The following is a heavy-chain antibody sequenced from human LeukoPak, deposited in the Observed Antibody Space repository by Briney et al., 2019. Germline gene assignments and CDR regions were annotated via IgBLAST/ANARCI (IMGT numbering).Heavy chain of an antibody. Sequence: ASVKVSCKASGYTFTGYYIHWVRQAPGQGLEWMGWINPNSGGTNYAQKFQGRVTMTRDTSISTAYMELSRLRSDDTAVYYCARGDGAGWLQSIWGQGTLVTVSS. CDR3: ARGDGAGWLQSI. J-gene: IGHJ4*02. V-gene: IGHV1-2*02. CDR2: INPNSGGT. D-gene: IGHD5-24*01. CDR1: GYTFTGYY.